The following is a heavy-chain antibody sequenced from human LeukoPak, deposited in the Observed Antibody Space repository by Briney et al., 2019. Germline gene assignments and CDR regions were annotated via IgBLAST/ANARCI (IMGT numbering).Heavy chain of an antibody. CDR1: GFTFSSYS. J-gene: IGHJ6*02. CDR2: ISSSSSTI. V-gene: IGHV3-48*01. CDR3: VRGITIFGVARPDYYYGMDV. Sequence: GGSLRLSCAASGFTFSSYSMNWVRQAPGKGLEWVSYISSSSSTIYYADSVKGRFTISRDNAKNSLYLQMNSLRAEDTAVYYCVRGITIFGVARPDYYYGMDVWGQGTTVTVSS. D-gene: IGHD3-3*01.